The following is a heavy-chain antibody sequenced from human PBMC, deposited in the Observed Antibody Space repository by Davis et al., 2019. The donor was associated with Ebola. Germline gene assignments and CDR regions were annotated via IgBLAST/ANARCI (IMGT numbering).Heavy chain of an antibody. V-gene: IGHV3-73*01. J-gene: IGHJ4*02. Sequence: GGSLRLSCAASGFTFSGSSMHWVRQASGKGLERVGRIRSKTNSYATAYAASVKGRFTISRDDSKNTAYLQMNSLKTEDTAVYYCTRASSDFDYWGQGTLVTVSS. CDR3: TRASSDFDY. CDR2: IRSKTNSYAT. D-gene: IGHD6-6*01. CDR1: GFTFSGSS.